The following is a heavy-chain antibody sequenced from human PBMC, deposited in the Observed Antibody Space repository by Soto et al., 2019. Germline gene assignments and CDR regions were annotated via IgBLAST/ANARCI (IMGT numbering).Heavy chain of an antibody. J-gene: IGHJ5*02. CDR1: GFTFSSYN. D-gene: IGHD6-13*01. CDR2: ISSNSAYI. V-gene: IGHV3-21*01. CDR3: TRDASRDSSARGWFDP. Sequence: PGGSLRLSCAASGFTFSSYNMNWVRQAPGKGLEWVSTISSNSAYIYYTDALRGRFTISRDNAKNSLHLQMNSLRAEDTAVYYCTRDASRDSSARGWFDPWGPGTLVTVSS.